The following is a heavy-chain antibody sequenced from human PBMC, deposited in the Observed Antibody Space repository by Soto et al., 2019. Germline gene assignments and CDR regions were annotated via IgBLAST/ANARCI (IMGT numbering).Heavy chain of an antibody. J-gene: IGHJ4*02. CDR2: IKQDGSET. Sequence: EVQLVESGGGLAQPGGSLRLSCAASGFGFSSYWMSWVRQAPGKGLEWVANIKQDGSETYYVDSVKGRFTISRDNAKKSLYLQMNSLRAEDTAVYYCAKYSSGWYDLHYFDEWGQGTLVTVSS. CDR3: AKYSSGWYDLHYFDE. V-gene: IGHV3-7*03. CDR1: GFGFSSYW. D-gene: IGHD6-19*01.